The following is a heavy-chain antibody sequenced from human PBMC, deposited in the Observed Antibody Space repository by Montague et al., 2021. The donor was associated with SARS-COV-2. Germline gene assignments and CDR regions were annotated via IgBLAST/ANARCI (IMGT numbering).Heavy chain of an antibody. Sequence: SETLSLTCTVFGGSISNYYWTWIRQPAGKGLEWIGRLYTNGSTTYNPSLKSRVTMSVDTSKNQFSLNVTSVTAADTTIYYCARESGYSSGWRYYYGMDVWGQGTTVTVS. J-gene: IGHJ6*02. D-gene: IGHD6-19*01. V-gene: IGHV4-4*07. CDR1: GGSISNYY. CDR2: LYTNGST. CDR3: ARESGYSSGWRYYYGMDV.